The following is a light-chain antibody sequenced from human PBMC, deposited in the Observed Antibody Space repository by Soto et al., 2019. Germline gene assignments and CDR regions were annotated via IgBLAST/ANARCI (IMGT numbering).Light chain of an antibody. CDR3: HHYGYGADT. CDR2: GAS. CDR1: ESVRNNS. V-gene: IGKV3-20*01. Sequence: ELILTQSPGTLSLSPGERATLSCRASESVRNNSLAWYQQHPGQAPRLLIFGASSRATGIPARFTGTGSGSDFSLTISRLEPDDSAVYFCHHYGYGADTFGQGTKLEIK. J-gene: IGKJ2*01.